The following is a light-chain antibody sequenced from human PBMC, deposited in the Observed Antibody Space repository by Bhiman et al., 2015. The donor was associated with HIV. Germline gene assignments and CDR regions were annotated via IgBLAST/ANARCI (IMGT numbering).Light chain of an antibody. V-gene: IGLV2-14*03. Sequence: QSALTQPASVSGSPGQTITISCTGTSRDVGSFPYVSWYQQLPGKAPKLLIYDVINRPSGVSNRFSGSKSGNTASLTISGLQAEDEADYHCSSYTSSSMSRFVFGGGTKLTVL. CDR3: SSYTSSSMSRFV. CDR2: DVI. CDR1: SRDVGSFPY. J-gene: IGLJ2*01.